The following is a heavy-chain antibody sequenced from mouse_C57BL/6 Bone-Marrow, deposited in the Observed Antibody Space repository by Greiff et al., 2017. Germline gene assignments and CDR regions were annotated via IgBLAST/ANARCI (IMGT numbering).Heavy chain of an antibody. D-gene: IGHD1-1*01. J-gene: IGHJ3*01. Sequence: VQLQQPGAELVKPGASVKLSCKASGYTFTSYWMHWVKQRPGQGLEWIGMIHPNSGSTNYNEKFKSKATLTVDKSSSTAYMQLSSLTSEDAAVYDCARPYGAGFAYWGQGTLVTVSA. CDR2: IHPNSGST. CDR3: ARPYGAGFAY. V-gene: IGHV1-64*01. CDR1: GYTFTSYW.